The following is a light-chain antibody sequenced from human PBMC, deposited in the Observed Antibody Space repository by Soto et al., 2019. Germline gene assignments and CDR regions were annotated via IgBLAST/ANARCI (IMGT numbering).Light chain of an antibody. V-gene: IGKV3-20*01. J-gene: IGKJ1*01. CDR1: QSVSSSY. Sequence: EIVLTQSPGTLYLSPGERATLSCRASQSVSSSYLAWYQQKPGQAPRLLIYGASNRATGIPESFSGSGSGKEFTLTISRLEPEDFAVYYCQQYGSSPGTFGQGTKVEI. CDR3: QQYGSSPGT. CDR2: GAS.